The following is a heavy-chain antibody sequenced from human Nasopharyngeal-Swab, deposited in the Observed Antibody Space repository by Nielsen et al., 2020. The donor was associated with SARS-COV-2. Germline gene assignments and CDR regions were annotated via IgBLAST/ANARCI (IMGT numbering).Heavy chain of an antibody. V-gene: IGHV3-30*18. CDR1: GFTFSTYA. CDR3: AKDREGQYTGYDWMVGYFDY. D-gene: IGHD5-12*01. CDR2: ISYDGSNK. Sequence: GESLKISCAASGFTFSTYAMHWVRQAPGKGLEWVAVISYDGSNKLYADSVKGRFTISRDKSKNTLYLQMNSLRAEDTAVYYCAKDREGQYTGYDWMVGYFDYWGQGTLVTVSS. J-gene: IGHJ4*02.